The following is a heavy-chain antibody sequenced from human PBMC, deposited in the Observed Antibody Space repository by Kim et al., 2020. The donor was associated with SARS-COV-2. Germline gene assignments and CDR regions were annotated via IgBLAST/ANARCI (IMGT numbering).Heavy chain of an antibody. CDR3: ASSGYSDPFDV. V-gene: IGHV3-21*01. J-gene: IGHJ4*02. CDR2: I. Sequence: IYYTDSLKSRFTISRDNAKNALYLQMNSLRAEDTAVYYCASSGYSDPFDVWGQETLLTVAS. D-gene: IGHD3-22*01.